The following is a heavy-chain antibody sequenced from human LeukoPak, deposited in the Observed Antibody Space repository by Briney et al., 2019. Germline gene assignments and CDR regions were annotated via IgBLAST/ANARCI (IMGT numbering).Heavy chain of an antibody. V-gene: IGHV3-49*04. CDR3: TRDIPDYVDSPNWFDP. J-gene: IGHJ5*02. CDR2: IRSKAYGGTT. CDR1: GFTFGDYA. D-gene: IGHD4-17*01. Sequence: GGSLRLSCTASGFTFGDYAMSWVRQAPGKGLEWVGFIRSKAYGGTTEYAASVKGRFTISRDDSKSIAYLQMNSLKTEDTAVYYCTRDIPDYVDSPNWFDPWGQGTLVTVSS.